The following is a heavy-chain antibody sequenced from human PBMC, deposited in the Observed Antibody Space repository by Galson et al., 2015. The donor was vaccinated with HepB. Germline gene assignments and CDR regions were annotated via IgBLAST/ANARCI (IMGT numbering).Heavy chain of an antibody. D-gene: IGHD3-16*01. J-gene: IGHJ4*02. CDR2: INSDGNTT. CDR3: ARGSRVGEVRTRPRYFDY. Sequence: SLRLSCAASGFTFSNYWMHWVRQAPGKGLVWVSRINSDGNTTSYADSVKGRFTISRDNAKNTLYLQMNSLRAEDTAVYYCARGSRVGEVRTRPRYFDYWGQGTLVTVSS. CDR1: GFTFSNYW. V-gene: IGHV3-74*01.